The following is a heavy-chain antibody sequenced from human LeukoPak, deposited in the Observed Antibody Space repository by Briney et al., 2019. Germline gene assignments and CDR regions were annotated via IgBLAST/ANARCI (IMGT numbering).Heavy chain of an antibody. Sequence: GGSLRLSCAASGFTFSSYAMTWVRQAPGKGLEWVSVISGSGDGTYYADSVKGRFTISRDNSKNTLYLQMNSLRAEDTAVYYCANDGPRYCTSTSCYAPLDSWGQGTQVTVSS. V-gene: IGHV3-23*01. CDR1: GFTFSSYA. J-gene: IGHJ4*02. D-gene: IGHD2-2*01. CDR3: ANDGPRYCTSTSCYAPLDS. CDR2: ISGSGDGT.